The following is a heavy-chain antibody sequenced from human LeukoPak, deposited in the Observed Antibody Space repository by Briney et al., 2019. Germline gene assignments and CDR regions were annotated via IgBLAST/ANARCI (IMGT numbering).Heavy chain of an antibody. CDR1: GGSISTFY. CDR3: ARVTYSSSWYDYYYYYYMDV. J-gene: IGHJ6*03. V-gene: IGHV4-4*07. D-gene: IGHD6-13*01. Sequence: PSETLSLTCTVSGGSISTFYWSWIRQPAGKGLEWIGRIFTSGSTNYNPSLKSRVTISVDTSKNQFSLKLSSVTAADTAVYYRARVTYSSSWYDYYYYYYMDVWGKGTTVTVSS. CDR2: IFTSGST.